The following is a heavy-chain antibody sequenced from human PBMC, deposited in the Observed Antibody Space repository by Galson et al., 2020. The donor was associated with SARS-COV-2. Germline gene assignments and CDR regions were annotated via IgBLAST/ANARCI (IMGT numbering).Heavy chain of an antibody. CDR2: IYSGGSA. V-gene: IGHV3-53*01. D-gene: IGHD3-22*01. CDR1: GFTVSNNY. J-gene: IGHJ4*02. CDR3: ARDLYYDSSGYFDY. Sequence: GESLKISCEASGFTVSNNYMSWVRQAPGKGLEWVSVIYSGGSAYYADSVKGRFTISRDNSKNTLFLQMNNLRAEDTAVYYCARDLYYDSSGYFDYWGQGMLVTVSA.